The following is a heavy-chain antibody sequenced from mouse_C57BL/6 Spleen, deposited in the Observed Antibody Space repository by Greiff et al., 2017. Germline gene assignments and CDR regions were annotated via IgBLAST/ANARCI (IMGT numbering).Heavy chain of an antibody. Sequence: EVQLQQSGPVLVKPGASVKMSCKASGYTFTDYYMNWVKQSHGKSLEWIGVINPYNGGTSYNQKFKGKATLTVDRSSSTAYMELNSLTSEDSAVYYCALIYYDYDGGFADWGQGTLVTVSA. V-gene: IGHV1-19*01. CDR2: INPYNGGT. CDR3: ALIYYDYDGGFAD. D-gene: IGHD2-4*01. J-gene: IGHJ3*01. CDR1: GYTFTDYY.